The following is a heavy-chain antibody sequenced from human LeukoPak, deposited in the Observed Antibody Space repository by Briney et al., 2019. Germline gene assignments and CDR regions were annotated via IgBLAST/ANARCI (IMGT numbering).Heavy chain of an antibody. CDR3: AKDNGDGYKVFGN. D-gene: IGHD5-24*01. V-gene: IGHV3-23*01. CDR2: IRDSGDST. J-gene: IGHJ4*02. Sequence: GGSLRLSCAASGFTFSDYAVSWVRQAPGKGLEWVSGIRDSGDSTYYADSVKGRFTISRDNSKNTLYLQMNSLRADDTAQYYCAKDNGDGYKVFGNWGQGTLVTVSS. CDR1: GFTFSDYA.